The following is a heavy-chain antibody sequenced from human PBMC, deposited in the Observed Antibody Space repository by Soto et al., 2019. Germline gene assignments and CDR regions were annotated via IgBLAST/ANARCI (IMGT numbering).Heavy chain of an antibody. CDR2: MDPNSGNT. V-gene: IGHV1-8*01. CDR3: ARGPERIVGATIGHYYYYYGMDV. CDR1: GYTFTSYD. J-gene: IGHJ6*02. Sequence: GASVKVSCKASGYTFTSYDINWVRQATGQGLEWMGWMDPNSGNTGYAQKFQGRVTMTRNTSISTAYMELSSLRSEDTAVYYCARGPERIVGATIGHYYYYYGMDVWGQGTTVTVSS. D-gene: IGHD1-26*01.